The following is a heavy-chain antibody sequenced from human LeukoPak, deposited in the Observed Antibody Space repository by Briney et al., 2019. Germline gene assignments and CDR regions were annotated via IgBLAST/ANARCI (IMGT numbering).Heavy chain of an antibody. CDR3: ATEGAIAAAGGYYYYGMDV. CDR2: FDPEDGET. J-gene: IGHJ6*02. V-gene: IGHV1-24*01. CDR1: GYTLTELS. Sequence: ASVKVSCTVSGYTLTELSMHWVRQAPGKGLEWMGGFDPEDGETIYAQKFQGRVTMTEDTSTDTAYMELSSLRSEDTAVYYCATEGAIAAAGGYYYYGMDVWGQGTTVTVSS. D-gene: IGHD6-13*01.